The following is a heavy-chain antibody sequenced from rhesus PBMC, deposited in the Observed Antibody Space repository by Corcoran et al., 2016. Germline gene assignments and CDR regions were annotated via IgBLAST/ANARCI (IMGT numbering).Heavy chain of an antibody. CDR3: ARATAGTVKVVDY. Sequence: QVQLQESGPAVVKPSETLSLTCAVSGGSISSSNWWSWIRQSPGKGLEWIGGIYGSGGSTEYNPSLKSRVTISIDTSKNQFSLKLSSVTAADTAVYYCARATAGTVKVVDYWGQGVLVTVSS. D-gene: IGHD5-24*01. V-gene: IGHV4-93*02. CDR2: IYGSGGST. CDR1: GGSISSSNW. J-gene: IGHJ4*01.